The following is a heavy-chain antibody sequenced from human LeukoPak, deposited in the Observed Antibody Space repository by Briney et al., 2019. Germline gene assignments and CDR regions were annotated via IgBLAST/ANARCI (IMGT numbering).Heavy chain of an antibody. CDR1: GFSFSSYS. Sequence: GGSLRLSCTASGFSFSSYSMNWVRQAPGKGLEWVAYIAYANTIHYADSVRGRFAISRDNAKNSLYLQLNSLRAEDTAVYYCARDPHSLDYWGQGTRVTVSS. J-gene: IGHJ4*02. CDR2: IAYANTI. V-gene: IGHV3-48*01. CDR3: ARDPHSLDY.